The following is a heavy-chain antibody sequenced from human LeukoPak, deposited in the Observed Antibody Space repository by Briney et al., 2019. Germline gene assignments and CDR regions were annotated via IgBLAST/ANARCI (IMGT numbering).Heavy chain of an antibody. CDR1: GFTFSSHW. Sequence: GGSLRLSCAASGFTFSSHWMTWVRQAPGKGLEWVANIKEDGTRKNYMDSVKGRFTISRDNAKNSLYLQMSGLRAEDTALYYCAKDLYYDTLYYFDYWGQGTLVTVSS. CDR2: IKEDGTRK. V-gene: IGHV3-7*03. J-gene: IGHJ4*02. CDR3: AKDLYYDTLYYFDY. D-gene: IGHD3-22*01.